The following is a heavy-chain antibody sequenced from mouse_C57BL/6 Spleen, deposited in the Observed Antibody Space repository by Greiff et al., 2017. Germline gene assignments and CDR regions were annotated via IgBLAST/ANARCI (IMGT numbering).Heavy chain of an antibody. CDR2: INPSDSYT. V-gene: IGHV1-59*01. D-gene: IGHD1-1*01. CDR3: AREFSVDYDSSFDY. Sequence: QVQLQQPGAELVRPGTSVKLSCKASGYTFTSYWMHWVKQRPGQGLEWIGVINPSDSYTNYNQKFKGKATLTVDTSSSTAYMQLSSLTSEDSAVYYCAREFSVDYDSSFDYWGQGTTLTVS. J-gene: IGHJ2*01. CDR1: GYTFTSYW.